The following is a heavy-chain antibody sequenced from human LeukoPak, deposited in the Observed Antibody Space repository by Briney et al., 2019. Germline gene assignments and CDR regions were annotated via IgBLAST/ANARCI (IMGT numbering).Heavy chain of an antibody. CDR2: FDPEDGET. D-gene: IGHD5-18*01. Sequence: ASVKVSCKVAGYTLTELSRHWVGQAPGKGLEWMGGFDPEDGETIYAQKFQGRVTMTEDTSTDTAYMELSSLRSEDTAVYYCATKSGHTDMAYFDYWGQGTLVTVSS. V-gene: IGHV1-24*01. J-gene: IGHJ4*02. CDR1: GYTLTELS. CDR3: ATKSGHTDMAYFDY.